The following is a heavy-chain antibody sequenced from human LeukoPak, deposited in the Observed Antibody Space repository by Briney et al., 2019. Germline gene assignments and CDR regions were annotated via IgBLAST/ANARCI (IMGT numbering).Heavy chain of an antibody. CDR3: ARELLGNWFDP. CDR1: GGSISSYY. D-gene: IGHD2-15*01. CDR2: IYYSGST. J-gene: IGHJ5*02. V-gene: IGHV4-59*01. Sequence: PSETLSLTCTVSGGSISSYYWSWIRQPPEKGLEWIGYIYYSGSTNYNPSLKSRVTISVDTSKNQFSLKLSSVTAADTAVYYCARELLGNWFDPWGQGTLVTVSS.